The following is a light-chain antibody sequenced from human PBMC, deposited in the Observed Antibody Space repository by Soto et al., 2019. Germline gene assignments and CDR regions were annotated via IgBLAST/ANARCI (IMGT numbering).Light chain of an antibody. J-gene: IGKJ1*01. CDR1: QSVSSSD. Sequence: EIVLTQSPGTLSLSPGERATLSCRASQSVSSSDLAWYQQKPGQAPRLLLYGASSRAARIPDRFSGTGSGTDFTLTISRLEPEDFAVYYCQHYGGSPRTFGQGTKVEIK. V-gene: IGKV3-20*01. CDR2: GAS. CDR3: QHYGGSPRT.